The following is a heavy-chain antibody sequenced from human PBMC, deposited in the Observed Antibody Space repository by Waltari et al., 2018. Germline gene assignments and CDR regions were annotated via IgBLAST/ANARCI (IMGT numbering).Heavy chain of an antibody. CDR1: GFTFSSYS. V-gene: IGHV3-21*01. Sequence: EVQLVESGGGLVKPGGSLRLSCAASGFTFSSYSMNWVRQAPGKGLEWVSSISSSSSYIYYADSLKGRFTISRDNAKNSLYLQMNSLRAEDTAVYYCARCPPRRPRGYYYYMDVWGKGTTVTVSS. D-gene: IGHD1-1*01. J-gene: IGHJ6*03. CDR2: ISSSSSYI. CDR3: ARCPPRRPRGYYYYMDV.